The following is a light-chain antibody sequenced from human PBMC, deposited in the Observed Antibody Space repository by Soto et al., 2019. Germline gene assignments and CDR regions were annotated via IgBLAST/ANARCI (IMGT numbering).Light chain of an antibody. Sequence: EIAMTQSPATLYVSPGDRATLPCRASQSVSNDLAWYQHKPGQAPRLLVYGTSTRATGIPARFSGGGSGTDFTLTISSLQSEDFAVYYCQQYHNLWTFGQGTKVDIK. CDR1: QSVSND. J-gene: IGKJ1*01. CDR2: GTS. CDR3: QQYHNLWT. V-gene: IGKV3-15*01.